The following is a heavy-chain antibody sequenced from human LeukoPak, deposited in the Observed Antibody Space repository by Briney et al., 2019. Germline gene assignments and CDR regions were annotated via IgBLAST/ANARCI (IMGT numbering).Heavy chain of an antibody. CDR2: ISAGGDTT. Sequence: VGSLRLSCAASGFTFSSYAINWVRQAPGKGLEWVSAISAGGDTTLYAESVKGRFTISRDNSRNTLYLQMNNLRAEDTAIYHCARWIYYFDSWGQGTLVTVSS. CDR3: ARWIYYFDS. D-gene: IGHD5-12*01. J-gene: IGHJ4*02. V-gene: IGHV3-23*01. CDR1: GFTFSSYA.